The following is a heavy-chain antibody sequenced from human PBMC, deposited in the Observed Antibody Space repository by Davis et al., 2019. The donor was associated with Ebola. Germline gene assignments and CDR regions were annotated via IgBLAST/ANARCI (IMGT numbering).Heavy chain of an antibody. V-gene: IGHV1-8*01. CDR1: GYIFSNYD. D-gene: IGHD5-24*01. Sequence: AASVKVSCKASGYIFSNYDINWVRQASGQGLEWMGWVNPYSGHTGYVEKFKGRVTMTGDPSISTAYMELSSLTIDDTAVYYCAREMATIQELGGMDVWGQGTTVTVSS. CDR2: VNPYSGHT. CDR3: AREMATIQELGGMDV. J-gene: IGHJ6*02.